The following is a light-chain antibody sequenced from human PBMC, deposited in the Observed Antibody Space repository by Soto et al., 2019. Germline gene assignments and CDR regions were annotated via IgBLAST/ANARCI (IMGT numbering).Light chain of an antibody. CDR1: QSILHSSNNKNF. Sequence: DIVMTQSPDSLAVSLGERATINCKSSQSILHSSNNKNFLAWYQQKPGQPPKALIYWASTRKSGVPDRFSGSGSGTDFTLTISSLQAEDVAVYYCQQYYSTLPTFGPGTKVDIK. J-gene: IGKJ3*01. CDR3: QQYYSTLPT. V-gene: IGKV4-1*01. CDR2: WAS.